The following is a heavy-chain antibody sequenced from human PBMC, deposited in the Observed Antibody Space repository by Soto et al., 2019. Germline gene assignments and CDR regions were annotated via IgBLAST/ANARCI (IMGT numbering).Heavy chain of an antibody. CDR2: IYHSGST. CDR1: GGSISSGGYS. D-gene: IGHD6-6*01. Sequence: SETLSLTCAVSGGSISSGGYSWSWIRQPPGKGLEWIGYIYHSGSTYYNPSLKSRVTISVDRSKNQFSLKLSSVTAADTAVYYCARVKDSSSSSWFDPWGQGTLVTVSS. J-gene: IGHJ5*02. V-gene: IGHV4-30-2*01. CDR3: ARVKDSSSSSWFDP.